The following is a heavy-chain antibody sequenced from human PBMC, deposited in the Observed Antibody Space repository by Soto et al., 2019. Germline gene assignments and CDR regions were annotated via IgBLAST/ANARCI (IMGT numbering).Heavy chain of an antibody. CDR3: GRGQTAIDV. V-gene: IGHV4-30-4*01. CDR1: GGTITRGDHF. CDR2: IYYSGST. D-gene: IGHD5-18*01. J-gene: IGHJ6*02. Sequence: PSEPLSLTCSVSGGTITRGDHFWSWVRQSPGKGLEWLGYIYYSGSTYYNPSLKGRVMMTIDTSKHQFSLNLSSVTAADTAVFYCGRGQTAIDVWGQGTTVTVSS.